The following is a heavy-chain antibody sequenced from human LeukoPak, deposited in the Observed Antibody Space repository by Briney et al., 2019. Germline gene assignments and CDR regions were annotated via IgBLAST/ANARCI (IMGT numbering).Heavy chain of an antibody. V-gene: IGHV1-18*01. CDR3: ARGHSSGRDYYFDT. Sequence: ASVTVSCKTSGYTFATYSINWVRQAPGQGREGVGWISGYSGSTNYAQKLQGRVTMTTDTSTTTAYMELRSLKSDDTAVYYCARGHSSGRDYYFDTWGQGTLVTVSS. CDR1: GYTFATYS. J-gene: IGHJ4*02. D-gene: IGHD6-19*01. CDR2: ISGYSGST.